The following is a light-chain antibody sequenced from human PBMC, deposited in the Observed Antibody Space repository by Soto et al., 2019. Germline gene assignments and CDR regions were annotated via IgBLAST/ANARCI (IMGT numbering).Light chain of an antibody. V-gene: IGKV3-15*01. CDR3: QQYNNSPPLT. CDR2: GAS. CDR1: QSVSSN. J-gene: IGKJ4*02. Sequence: EIVMTQSPATLSVSPGERATLSCRASQSVSSNLAWYQQKPGQAPRLLIYGASTRATGIPARFSGSGSGTEFTLTISILQSEDFAVYYCQQYNNSPPLTFGGGTKVEIK.